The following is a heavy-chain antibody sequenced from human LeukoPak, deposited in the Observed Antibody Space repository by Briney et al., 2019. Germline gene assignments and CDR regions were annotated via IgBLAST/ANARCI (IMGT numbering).Heavy chain of an antibody. CDR2: INTNTGNP. CDR1: GYTFTSYA. V-gene: IGHV7-4-1*02. D-gene: IGHD6-19*01. CDR3: ARDPTAVAGSFGFDP. J-gene: IGHJ5*02. Sequence: ASVKVSCKASGYTFTSYAMNWVRQAPGQGLEWMGWINTNTGNPTYAQGFTGRFVFSLDTSVSTAYLQISSLKAEDTAVHYCARDPTAVAGSFGFDPWGQGTLVTVSS.